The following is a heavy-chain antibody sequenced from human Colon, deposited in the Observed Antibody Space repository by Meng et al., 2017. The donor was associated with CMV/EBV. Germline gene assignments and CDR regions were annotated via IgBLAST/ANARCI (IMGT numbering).Heavy chain of an antibody. V-gene: IGHV4-34*01. J-gene: IGHJ6*02. CDR1: GFMFSDHA. Sequence: ESLKISCGASGFMFSDHAMSWVRQAPGKGLEWIGEINHSGSTNYNPSLKSRVTISVDTSKNQFSLKLSSVTAADTAVYYCARLRAGRIVVVPAAIKGEYYYYGMDVWGQGTTVTVSS. CDR2: INHSGST. CDR3: ARLRAGRIVVVPAAIKGEYYYYGMDV. D-gene: IGHD2-2*02.